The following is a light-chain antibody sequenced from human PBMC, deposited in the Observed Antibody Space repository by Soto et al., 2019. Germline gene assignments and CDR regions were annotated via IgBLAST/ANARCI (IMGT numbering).Light chain of an antibody. CDR2: EVG. J-gene: IGLJ1*01. V-gene: IGLV2-14*01. CDR1: SSDVGGYNY. Sequence: QSVLTQPASVSGSPGQSITISCTGTSSDVGGYNYVSWYQQYPGKAPKLMIYEVGNRPSGVSNRFSGSKSGNTASLTISGLQSADEADYYCSSYTSSSTVVFGTGTKVTVL. CDR3: SSYTSSSTVV.